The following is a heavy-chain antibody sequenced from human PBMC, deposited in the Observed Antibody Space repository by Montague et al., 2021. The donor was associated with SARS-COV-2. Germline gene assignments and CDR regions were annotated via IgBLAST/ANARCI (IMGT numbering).Heavy chain of an antibody. V-gene: IGHV4-59*01. CDR1: GGSMSGYY. CDR2: VHYTGST. Sequence: SETHSLTCEVSGGSMSGYYWTWIRQSPGKGLEWIGYVHYTGSTKYNPSLKTRVSLSLDTPKNHFSLHLSSVTAADTAIYFCARAQNTCFIANCVNYFDVWGLGALVTVSS. J-gene: IGHJ4*02. D-gene: IGHD1-1*01. CDR3: ARAQNTCFIANCVNYFDV.